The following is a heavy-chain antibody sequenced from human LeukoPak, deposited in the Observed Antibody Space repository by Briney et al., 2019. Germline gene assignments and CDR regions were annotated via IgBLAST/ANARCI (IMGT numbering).Heavy chain of an antibody. J-gene: IGHJ3*02. CDR2: IYYSGST. CDR3: ARLGVTMVRGVKMVDAFDI. D-gene: IGHD3-10*01. V-gene: IGHV4-59*08. CDR1: GGSISSYY. Sequence: SETLSLTCTVSGGSISSYYWSWIRQPAGKGLEWIGYIYYSGSTDYNPSLKSRVTISVDTSKNQFSLKLNSVTAADTAVYYCARLGVTMVRGVKMVDAFDIWGQGTMVTVSS.